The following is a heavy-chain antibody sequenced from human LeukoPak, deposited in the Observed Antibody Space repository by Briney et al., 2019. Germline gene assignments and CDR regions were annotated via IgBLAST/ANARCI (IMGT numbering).Heavy chain of an antibody. CDR1: GGSISSYY. J-gene: IGHJ6*03. V-gene: IGHV4-4*07. D-gene: IGHD3-16*01. CDR3: ARERGGSKLSGLYGRDYYYMDV. Sequence: SETLSLTCTVSGGSISSYYWSWIRQPAGKGLEWIGRIETSGNTNYKPSLKSRVTMSVDTSKNQFSLKLSSVTAADTAVYFCARERGGSKLSGLYGRDYYYMDVWGKGTTVTVSS. CDR2: IETSGNT.